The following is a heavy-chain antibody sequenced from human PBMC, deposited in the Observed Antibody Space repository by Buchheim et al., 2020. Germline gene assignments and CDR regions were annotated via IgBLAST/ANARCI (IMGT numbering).Heavy chain of an antibody. CDR1: GGSISSGSYY. J-gene: IGHJ5*02. CDR2: IYTSGST. CDR3: ARDCSSTSRGRATRGKFDP. Sequence: QVQLQESGPGLVKPSQTLSLTCTVSGGSISSGSYYWSWIRQPAGKGLEWIGRIYTSGSTNYNPSLKSRVTISVDTSKNQFSLKLSSVTAADTAVYYCARDCSSTSRGRATRGKFDPWGQGTL. D-gene: IGHD2-2*01. V-gene: IGHV4-61*02.